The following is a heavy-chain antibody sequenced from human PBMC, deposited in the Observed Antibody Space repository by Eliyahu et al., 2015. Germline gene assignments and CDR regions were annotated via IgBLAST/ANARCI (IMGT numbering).Heavy chain of an antibody. CDR2: IYPGDSDT. D-gene: IGHD1-26*01. J-gene: IGHJ4*02. V-gene: IGHV5-51*01. CDR1: GYSFTSYX. CDR3: ARRRGGIVTNFDY. Sequence: EVQLVQSGAEVKKPGXSXKXSCKXSGYSFTSYXIGWVRQMPGKGLEWMGIIYPGDSDTRYSPSFQGQVTISADKSISTAYLQWSSLKASDTAMYYCARRRGGIVTNFDYWGQGTLVTVSS.